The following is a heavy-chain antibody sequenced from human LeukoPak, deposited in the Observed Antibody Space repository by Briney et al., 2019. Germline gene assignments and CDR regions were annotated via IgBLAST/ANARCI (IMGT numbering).Heavy chain of an antibody. CDR2: IYPGDSDT. V-gene: IGHV5-51*01. CDR1: GYSFTSYW. D-gene: IGHD5-12*01. J-gene: IGHJ4*02. Sequence: GESLKISCKGSGYSFTSYWIGWVRQMPGKGLEWMGIIYPGDSDTRYSPSFQGQVTISADKSISTAYLQWSSLKASDTAMYYCARQNGVATDPPFFGYWGQGTLVTVSS. CDR3: ARQNGVATDPPFFGY.